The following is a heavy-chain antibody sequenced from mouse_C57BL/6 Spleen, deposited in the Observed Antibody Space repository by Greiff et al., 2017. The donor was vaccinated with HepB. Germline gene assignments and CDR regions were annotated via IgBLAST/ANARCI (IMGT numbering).Heavy chain of an antibody. CDR1: GFTFSSYA. CDR3: ARLMDY. V-gene: IGHV5-4*03. J-gene: IGHJ4*01. Sequence: EVKLVESGGGLVKPGGSLKLSCAASGFTFSSYAMSWVRQTPEKRLEWVATISDGGSYTYYPDNVKGRFTISRDNAKNNLYLQMSHLKSEDTAMYYCARLMDYWGQGTSVTISS. CDR2: ISDGGSYT.